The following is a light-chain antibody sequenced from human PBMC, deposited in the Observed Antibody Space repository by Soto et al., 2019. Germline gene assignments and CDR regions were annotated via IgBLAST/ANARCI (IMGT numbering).Light chain of an antibody. Sequence: VMTQAPATLSVSPGERATLSCRASQSVSSNLAWYQQKPGQAPRLLIYGASTRATGIPARFSGSGSGTEFTLTISSLQSEDFAVYYCQQYNNWPTMYTFGQGTKVDIK. CDR2: GAS. J-gene: IGKJ2*01. V-gene: IGKV3-15*01. CDR3: QQYNNWPTMYT. CDR1: QSVSSN.